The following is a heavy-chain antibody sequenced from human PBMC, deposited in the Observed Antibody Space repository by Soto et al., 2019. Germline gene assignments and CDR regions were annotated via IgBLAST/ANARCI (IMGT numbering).Heavy chain of an antibody. CDR1: GYTFTSYD. J-gene: IGHJ6*02. Sequence: ASVKVSCKASGYTFTSYDINWVRQATGQGLEWMGWMNPNSGNTGYAQKFQGRVTMTRNTSISTAYMELSSLRSDDTAVYYCARGGRITISGVVIIGATPVHGMDVWGQVPTVTFS. CDR2: MNPNSGNT. CDR3: ARGGRITISGVVIIGATPVHGMDV. V-gene: IGHV1-8*01. D-gene: IGHD3-3*01.